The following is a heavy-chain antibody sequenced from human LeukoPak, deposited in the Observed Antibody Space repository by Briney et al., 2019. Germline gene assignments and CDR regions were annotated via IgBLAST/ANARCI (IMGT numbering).Heavy chain of an antibody. J-gene: IGHJ4*02. D-gene: IGHD2-2*01. CDR2: INHSGST. CDR3: ARGRGYCSSTSCHSKDDY. CDR1: GGSFSGYY. V-gene: IGHV4-34*01. Sequence: SETLSLTCAVYGGSFSGYYWSWIRQPPGKGLEWIWEINHSGSTNYNPSLKSRVTISVDTSKNQFSLKLSSVTAADTAVYYCARGRGYCSSTSCHSKDDYWGQGTLVTVSS.